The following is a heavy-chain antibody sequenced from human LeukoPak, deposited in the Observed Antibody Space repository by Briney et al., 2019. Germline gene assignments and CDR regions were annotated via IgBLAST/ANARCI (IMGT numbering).Heavy chain of an antibody. CDR2: INHSGSN. V-gene: IGHV4-34*01. J-gene: IGHJ5*02. Sequence: SETLSLTCAVYGGSISNFHWSWIRQPPGKGLEWIGEINHSGSNNYNPSLKSRVTISVDTSKNQFSLKLTSVTAADTAVYYCARGRGLLIRRRGRFDPWGQGTLVIVSS. D-gene: IGHD4-17*01. CDR1: GGSISNFH. CDR3: ARGRGLLIRRRGRFDP.